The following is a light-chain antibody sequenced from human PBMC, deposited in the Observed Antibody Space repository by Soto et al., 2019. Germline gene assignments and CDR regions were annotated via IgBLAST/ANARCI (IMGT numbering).Light chain of an antibody. V-gene: IGLV1-40*01. CDR3: QSYDSSLSACV. Sequence: QSVLAQPPSVSGAPGQKVTISCTGSSSNIGAGYDLHWYQQLPVTAPKLLLYGNSNRPSGVPDRFSGSKSGTSASLAITGLQAEDEADYYCQSYDSSLSACVFGTGTKVNVL. CDR1: SSNIGAGYD. J-gene: IGLJ1*01. CDR2: GNS.